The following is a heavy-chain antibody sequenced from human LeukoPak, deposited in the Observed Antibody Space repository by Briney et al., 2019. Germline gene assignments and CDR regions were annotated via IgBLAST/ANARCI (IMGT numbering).Heavy chain of an antibody. CDR3: ARDGYSSGWYAWSGNFDY. CDR2: IYYSGST. J-gene: IGHJ4*02. CDR1: GGSISSSNYY. V-gene: IGHV4-39*07. Sequence: SETLSLTCTVSGGSISSSNYYWGWIRQPPGKGLEWIGSIYYSGSTYYNPSLKSRVTISVDTSKNQFSLKLSSVTAADTAVYYCARDGYSSGWYAWSGNFDYWGQGTLVTVSS. D-gene: IGHD6-19*01.